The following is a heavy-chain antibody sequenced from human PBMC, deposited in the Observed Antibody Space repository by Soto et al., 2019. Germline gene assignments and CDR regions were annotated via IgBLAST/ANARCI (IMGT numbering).Heavy chain of an antibody. Sequence: EVQLLESGGGLVQPGGSLRLSCAASGFTFSSYAMSWVRQAPGKGLEWVSAISGSGGSTYYADSVKGRFTISRDNSKNTLYLKMNRLRAGDTAVYYCAKDPSDIVATFDYWGQGTLVTVSS. V-gene: IGHV3-23*01. CDR3: AKDPSDIVATFDY. CDR2: ISGSGGST. J-gene: IGHJ4*02. CDR1: GFTFSSYA. D-gene: IGHD5-12*01.